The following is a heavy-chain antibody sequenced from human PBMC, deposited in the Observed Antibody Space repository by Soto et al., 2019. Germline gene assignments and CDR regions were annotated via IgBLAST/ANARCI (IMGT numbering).Heavy chain of an antibody. D-gene: IGHD3-10*01. CDR3: AKQAYGSMNYFRVDY. V-gene: IGHV3-23*01. J-gene: IGHJ4*02. CDR1: GFTFSTYA. Sequence: EVQLLESGGGLVQPGGSLSLSCAASGFTFSTYAMSWVRQAPGKGLEWVSSIRSGDGSTYYADSVKGRFTISRDNSKNTVYLLMYSLGAEDTALYYCAKQAYGSMNYFRVDYWGQGTLVTVSS. CDR2: IRSGDGST.